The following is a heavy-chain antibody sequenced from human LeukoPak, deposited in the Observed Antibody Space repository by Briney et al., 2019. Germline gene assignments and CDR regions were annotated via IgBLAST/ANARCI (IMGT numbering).Heavy chain of an antibody. V-gene: IGHV4-59*01. J-gene: IGHJ4*02. CDR3: AREGRQDYVYFDY. Sequence: PSETLSLTCTVYGGSISDYYWRWIRPPPGKGLEWMGYINYSGNTNYNPSLKSRVTISVDTSKNQFSLRLTSVTAADTAVFYCAREGRQDYVYFDYWGQGSLVTVSS. D-gene: IGHD4-17*01. CDR2: INYSGNT. CDR1: GGSISDYY.